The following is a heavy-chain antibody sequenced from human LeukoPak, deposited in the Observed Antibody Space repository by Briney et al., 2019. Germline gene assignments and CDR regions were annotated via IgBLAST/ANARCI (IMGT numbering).Heavy chain of an antibody. J-gene: IGHJ4*02. Sequence: PSETLSLTCTVSGGSISSSSYYRGWIRQPPGKGLEWIGSIYYSENTYYNPSLKSRVTISVDTSKNQFSLKLSSVTAADTAVYYCARVGYSSGMGYFDYWGQGTLVTVSS. V-gene: IGHV4-39*01. CDR2: IYYSENT. D-gene: IGHD6-19*01. CDR3: ARVGYSSGMGYFDY. CDR1: GGSISSSSYY.